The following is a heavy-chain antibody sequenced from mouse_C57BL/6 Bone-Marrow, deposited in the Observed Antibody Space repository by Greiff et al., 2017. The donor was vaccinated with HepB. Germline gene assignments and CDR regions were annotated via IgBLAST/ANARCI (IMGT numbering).Heavy chain of an antibody. Sequence: VQLQQSGAELVRPGASVKLSCKASGYTFTDYYTNWVKQRPGQGLEWIARIYPGSGNTYYNEKFKGKATLTAEKSSSTAYMQLSSLTSEDSAVYFCARRSSYDYAMDYWGQGTSVTVSS. CDR1: GYTFTDYY. CDR3: ARRSSYDYAMDY. D-gene: IGHD1-1*01. CDR2: IYPGSGNT. V-gene: IGHV1-76*01. J-gene: IGHJ4*01.